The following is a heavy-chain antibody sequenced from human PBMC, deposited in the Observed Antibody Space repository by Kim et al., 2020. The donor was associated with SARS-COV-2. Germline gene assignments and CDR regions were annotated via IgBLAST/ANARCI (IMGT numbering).Heavy chain of an antibody. CDR3: RIYCSSTSCYSYYYYYGMDV. J-gene: IGHJ6*02. CDR1: GGSISSSSYY. V-gene: IGHV4-39*01. D-gene: IGHD2-2*02. CDR2: IYYSGST. Sequence: SETLSLTCTVSGGSISSSSYYWGWIRQPPGKGLEWIGSIYYSGSTYYNPSLKSRVTISVDTSKNQFSLKLSSVTAADTAVYYCRIYCSSTSCYSYYYYYGMDVWGQGTTVTVSS.